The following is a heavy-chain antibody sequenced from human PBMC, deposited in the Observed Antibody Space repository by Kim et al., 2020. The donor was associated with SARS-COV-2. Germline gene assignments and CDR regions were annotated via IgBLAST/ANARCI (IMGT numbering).Heavy chain of an antibody. V-gene: IGHV3-48*03. CDR3: ARGANYSPFDY. J-gene: IGHJ4*01. CDR2: IIGSGTSI. D-gene: IGHD4-4*01. CDR1: GFTFSSYE. Sequence: GGSLRLSCAASGFTFSSYEMNWVRQAPGKGLEWGSYIIGSGTSIYYADSVRGRFTISRDNDKNSLYLQMNSLRAEDTAVYYCARGANYSPFDYWGHGTLV.